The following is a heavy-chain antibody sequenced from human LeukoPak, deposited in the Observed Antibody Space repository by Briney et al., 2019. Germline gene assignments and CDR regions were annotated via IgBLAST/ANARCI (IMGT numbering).Heavy chain of an antibody. CDR3: ASRGGAAILDS. Sequence: PGGSLRLSCAASGITFSDSVTSWVRQAPGRGLEWVSSISGSGGSIYYTDSVEGRFTISRDNSNNTLYLQMNSLRAEDTAVYYCASRGGAAILDSWGQGTLVTVSS. D-gene: IGHD2-21*01. CDR1: GITFSDSV. CDR2: ISGSGGSI. V-gene: IGHV3-23*01. J-gene: IGHJ4*02.